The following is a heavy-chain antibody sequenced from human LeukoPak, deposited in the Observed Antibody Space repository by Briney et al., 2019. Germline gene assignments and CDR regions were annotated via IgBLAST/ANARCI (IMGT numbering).Heavy chain of an antibody. V-gene: IGHV4-34*01. CDR2: INHSGST. J-gene: IGHJ6*03. D-gene: IGHD3-9*01. CDR3: ARRNWLYYYYMDV. Sequence: SETLSLTCAVYGGSFSGYYWSWIRQPPGKGLEWIGEINHSGSTNYNPSLKSRVTISVDTSKNQFSLKLSSVTAADTAVYYCARRNWLYYYYMDVWGKGTTVTISS. CDR1: GGSFSGYY.